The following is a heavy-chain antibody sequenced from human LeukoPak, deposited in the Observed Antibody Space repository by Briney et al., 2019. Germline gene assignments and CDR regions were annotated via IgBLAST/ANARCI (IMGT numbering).Heavy chain of an antibody. CDR1: GGPISSSSYY. D-gene: IGHD3-9*01. J-gene: IGHJ4*02. CDR3: ARFLTKYDILTGYRRSLGIDY. Sequence: PSETLSLTCTVSGGPISSSSYYWGWIRQPPGKGLEWIGSIYYSGITYYDPSLKSRVTMSVHTSKNQFSLKLNSVTAADTAFYYCARFLTKYDILTGYRRSLGIDYWGQGILVTASS. CDR2: IYYSGIT. V-gene: IGHV4-39*01.